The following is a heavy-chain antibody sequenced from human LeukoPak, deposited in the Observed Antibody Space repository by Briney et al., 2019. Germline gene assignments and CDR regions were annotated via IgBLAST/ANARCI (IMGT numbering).Heavy chain of an antibody. CDR1: GFIFSNAW. J-gene: IGHJ4*02. D-gene: IGHD3-10*01. V-gene: IGHV3-15*01. CDR3: TTDRSDNVMLRGFITNAFHY. CDR2: IKSKTDGETT. Sequence: GGSLRLSCAASGFIFSNAWMTWVRQAPGKGLEWVGRIKSKTDGETTDYAAPVKGRFTISRGDSENTLYLEMNSLKTEDTAVYYCTTDRSDNVMLRGFITNAFHYWGQGTLVAVSS.